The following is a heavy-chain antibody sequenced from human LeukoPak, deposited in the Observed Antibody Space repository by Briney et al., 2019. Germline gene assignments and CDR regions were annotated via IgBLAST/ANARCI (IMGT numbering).Heavy chain of an antibody. D-gene: IGHD3-22*01. Sequence: SQTLSLTCAISGDSVSSNSAAWNWIRQSPSRGLEWLGRTYYRSKWYNDYAVSVKSRITINPVTSKNQFSLQLNSVTPEDTAVYYCARARPQCYYDSSGYASGDYYYMDVWGKGTTVTVSS. V-gene: IGHV6-1*01. CDR3: ARARPQCYYDSSGYASGDYYYMDV. CDR1: GDSVSSNSAA. CDR2: TYYRSKWYN. J-gene: IGHJ6*03.